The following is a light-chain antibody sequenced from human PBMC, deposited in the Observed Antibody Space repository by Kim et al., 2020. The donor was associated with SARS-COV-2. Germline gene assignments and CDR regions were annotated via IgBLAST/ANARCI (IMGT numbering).Light chain of an antibody. J-gene: IGLJ2*01. CDR2: GKN. CDR1: SLRSYY. V-gene: IGLV3-19*01. CDR3: NSRDSSGNHLRVV. Sequence: GQTVRITCQGDSLRSYYASWYQQKPGQATVLVIYGKNNRPSGIPDRFSGSSSGNTASLTITGAQAEDEADYYCNSRDSSGNHLRVVFGGGTQLTVL.